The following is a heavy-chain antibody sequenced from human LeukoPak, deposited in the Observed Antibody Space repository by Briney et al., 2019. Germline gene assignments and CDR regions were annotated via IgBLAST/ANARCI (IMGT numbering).Heavy chain of an antibody. V-gene: IGHV3-48*04. Sequence: GGSLRLSCAASGFPFSSYWMSWVRQAPGKGLEWVSYISSSGSTIYYADSVKGRFTISRDNAKNSLYLQMNSLRAEDTAVYYCAASITPNAFDIWGQGTMATVSS. CDR3: AASITPNAFDI. D-gene: IGHD4-23*01. J-gene: IGHJ3*02. CDR1: GFPFSSYW. CDR2: ISSSGSTI.